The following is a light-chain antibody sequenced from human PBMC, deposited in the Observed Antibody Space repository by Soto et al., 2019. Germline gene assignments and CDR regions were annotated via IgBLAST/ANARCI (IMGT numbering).Light chain of an antibody. V-gene: IGLV3-1*01. CDR3: QAWDSSGNYV. Sequence: SYELTQPPSVSVSPGQTASITCSGDKLGDKYACWYQQKPGQSPVLVIYQDSKRPSGIPERFSGSNSGNTATLTISGTQAMDEADYYCQAWDSSGNYVFGTGT. CDR2: QDS. J-gene: IGLJ1*01. CDR1: KLGDKY.